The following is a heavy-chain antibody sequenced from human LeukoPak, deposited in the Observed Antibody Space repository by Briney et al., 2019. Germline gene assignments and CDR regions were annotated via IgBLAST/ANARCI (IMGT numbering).Heavy chain of an antibody. D-gene: IGHD3-22*01. Sequence: SETLSLTCTVSGGSISSYYWSWIRQPPGKGLEWIGYIYYSGSTNYNPSLKSRVTISVDTSKNQFSLKLSSVTAADTAVYYCARGGVSYYDSSGYYYWGQGTLVTVSS. CDR3: ARGGVSYYDSSGYYY. CDR1: GGSISSYY. V-gene: IGHV4-59*01. J-gene: IGHJ4*02. CDR2: IYYSGST.